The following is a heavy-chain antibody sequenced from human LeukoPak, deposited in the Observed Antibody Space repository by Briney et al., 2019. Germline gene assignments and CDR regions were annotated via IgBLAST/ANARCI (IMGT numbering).Heavy chain of an antibody. CDR3: ARVLGLWFGEFPDAFDI. CDR1: GGSISSGGYS. Sequence: SETLSLTCAVSGGSISSGGYSWSWIRQPPGKGLEWIGYIYHSGSTYYNPSLKSRVTISVDRSKNQFSLKLSSVTAANTAVYYCARVLGLWFGEFPDAFDIWGQGTTVTVSS. V-gene: IGHV4-30-2*01. CDR2: IYHSGST. D-gene: IGHD3-10*01. J-gene: IGHJ3*02.